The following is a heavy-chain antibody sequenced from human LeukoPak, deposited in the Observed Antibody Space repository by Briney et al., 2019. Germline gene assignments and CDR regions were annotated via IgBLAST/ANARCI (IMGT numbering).Heavy chain of an antibody. CDR3: ARDIPPTYYYDSSGPALDY. J-gene: IGHJ4*02. Sequence: PGGSLRLSCAASGFTFSDYYMSWIRQAPGKGLEWVSYISSSGSTIYYADSVKGRFTISRDNAKNSLYLQMNSLRAEDTAVYYCARDIPPTYYYDSSGPALDYWGQGTLVTVSS. D-gene: IGHD3-22*01. V-gene: IGHV3-11*04. CDR1: GFTFSDYY. CDR2: ISSSGSTI.